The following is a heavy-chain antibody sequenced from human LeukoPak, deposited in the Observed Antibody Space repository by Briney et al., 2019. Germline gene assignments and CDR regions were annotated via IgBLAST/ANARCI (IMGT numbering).Heavy chain of an antibody. CDR3: ARGWTGDHFDY. CDR2: FYHSGT. D-gene: IGHD3-16*01. CDR1: GDSMSTSY. Sequence: PSETLSLTCTVSGDSMSTSYWSWIRQPLGKGLEWIGYFYHSGTDYNPSLKSRVTISGDMSNNQFSLKLSSVTAADTAIYYCARGWTGDHFDYWGQGTLVSVSS. V-gene: IGHV4-59*01. J-gene: IGHJ4*02.